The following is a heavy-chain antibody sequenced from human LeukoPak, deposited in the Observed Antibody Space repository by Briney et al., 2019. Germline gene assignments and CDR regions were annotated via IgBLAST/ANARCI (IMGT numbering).Heavy chain of an antibody. J-gene: IGHJ4*02. Sequence: GGSLRLSCAASGFTFSDNFMSWIRQAPGKGLEWVSLIYPSGNIYYADSVKGRFTISRDNSKNTLFLQMNSLRAEDTAIYYCARTFVSGDGYKVGYFDYWGQGTLVTVSS. CDR1: GFTFSDNF. D-gene: IGHD5-24*01. V-gene: IGHV3-53*01. CDR3: ARTFVSGDGYKVGYFDY. CDR2: IYPSGNI.